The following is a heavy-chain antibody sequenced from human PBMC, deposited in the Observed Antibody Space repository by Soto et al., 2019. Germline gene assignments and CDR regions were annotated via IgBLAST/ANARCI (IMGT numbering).Heavy chain of an antibody. CDR2: IWYDGSNK. CDR1: GFTFSSYG. Sequence: QVQLVESGGGVVQPGRSLRLSCAACGFTFSSYGMHWVRQAPGKGLEWVAVIWYDGSNKYYADSVKGRFTISRDNSKNTLYLQMNSLRAEDTAVYYCARGHYDFWSGYLPPGMDVWGQGTTVTVSS. J-gene: IGHJ6*02. CDR3: ARGHYDFWSGYLPPGMDV. D-gene: IGHD3-3*01. V-gene: IGHV3-33*01.